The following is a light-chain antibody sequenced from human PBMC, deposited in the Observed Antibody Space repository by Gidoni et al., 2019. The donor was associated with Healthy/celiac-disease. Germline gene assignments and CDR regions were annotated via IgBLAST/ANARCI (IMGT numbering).Light chain of an antibody. Sequence: DIVLTQSPATLSLSPGERATLSCRASQSVSSFLAWYQQKPGQAPRLLIYDASNRATGIPARFSGSGSGTDFTLTISSLEPEDFAVYYCQQRSNFFTFGPGTKVDIK. CDR2: DAS. CDR1: QSVSSF. J-gene: IGKJ3*01. V-gene: IGKV3-11*01. CDR3: QQRSNFFT.